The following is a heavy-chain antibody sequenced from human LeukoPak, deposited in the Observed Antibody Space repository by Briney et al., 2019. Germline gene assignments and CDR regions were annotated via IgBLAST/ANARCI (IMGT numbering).Heavy chain of an antibody. D-gene: IGHD2-21*02. Sequence: ASVKVSCKASGGTFSSYAIRWVRQAPGQGLEWMGGDIPIFGTANYAQKFQGRVTITADESTSTAYMELSSLRSEDTAVYYCARVKPAYCGGDCYWYNWFDPWGQGTLVTVSS. CDR2: DIPIFGTA. CDR1: GGTFSSYA. CDR3: ARVKPAYCGGDCYWYNWFDP. J-gene: IGHJ5*02. V-gene: IGHV1-69*01.